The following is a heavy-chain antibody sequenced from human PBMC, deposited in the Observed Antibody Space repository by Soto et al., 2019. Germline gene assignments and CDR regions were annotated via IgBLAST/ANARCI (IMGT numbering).Heavy chain of an antibody. CDR3: FTGRGYFDY. CDR2: IKSKAEGGTT. Sequence: GGSLRLSCASSGFAVSDAWMNWVRQAPGKGLEWVGRIKSKAEGGTTDYAAPVKGRFTISRDDSKNTLSLQMDSLKTEDTAVYYCFTGRGYFDYWGQGPLVTGST. CDR1: GFAVSDAW. J-gene: IGHJ4*02. D-gene: IGHD3-10*01. V-gene: IGHV3-15*07.